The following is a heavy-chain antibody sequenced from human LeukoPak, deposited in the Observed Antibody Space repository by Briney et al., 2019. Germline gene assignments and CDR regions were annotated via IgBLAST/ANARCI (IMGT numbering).Heavy chain of an antibody. CDR2: IIPILGIA. CDR1: GGTFSSYA. D-gene: IGHD5-24*01. Sequence: SVKVSCKASGGTFSSYAIRWVRQAPGQGLEWMGRIIPILGIANYAQKFQGRVTITADKSTSTAYMELSSLRSEDTAVYYCASIGARDGYNLSYFDYWGQGTVVTVSS. V-gene: IGHV1-69*04. J-gene: IGHJ4*02. CDR3: ASIGARDGYNLSYFDY.